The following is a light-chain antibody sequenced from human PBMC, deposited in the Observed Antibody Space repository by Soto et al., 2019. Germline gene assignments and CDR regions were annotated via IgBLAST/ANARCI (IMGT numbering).Light chain of an antibody. CDR2: EVS. CDR3: SSYTSSRTLV. V-gene: IGLV2-14*01. J-gene: IGLJ1*01. Sequence: QSALTQPASVSGSPGQSITISCTGTSSDVGGYNYVSWYQQHPGKAPKLMIYEVSNRPSGVSNRFSGSKSGNTASLTISGLQAEDEADYYCSSYTSSRTLVFGNWTKVTVL. CDR1: SSDVGGYNY.